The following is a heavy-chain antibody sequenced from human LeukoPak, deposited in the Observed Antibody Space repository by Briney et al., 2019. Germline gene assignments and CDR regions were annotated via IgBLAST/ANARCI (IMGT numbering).Heavy chain of an antibody. CDR1: GFTFSSYS. CDR2: ISSSSSYI. D-gene: IGHD2-15*01. CDR3: ARSGYCSGGSCLNWFDP. J-gene: IGHJ5*02. Sequence: GGSLRLSCAASGFTFSSYSMNWVRQAPGKGLEWVSSISSSSSYIYYADSVKGRFTISRDNAKNSLYLQMNSLRAEDTAVYYCARSGYCSGGSCLNWFDPWGQGTLVTVSS. V-gene: IGHV3-21*01.